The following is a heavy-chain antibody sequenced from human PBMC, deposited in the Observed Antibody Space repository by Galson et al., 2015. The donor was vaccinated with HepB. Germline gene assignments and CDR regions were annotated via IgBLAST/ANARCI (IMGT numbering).Heavy chain of an antibody. CDR3: AKAQDMTTVINWFDP. CDR1: GFTFSSYA. Sequence: SLRLSCAASGFTFSSYAMSWVRHAPGKGLEWVSAISGSGGSTYYADSVKGRFTISRDNSKNTLYLQMNSLRAEDTAVYYCAKAQDMTTVINWFDPWGQGTLVTVSS. V-gene: IGHV3-23*01. CDR2: ISGSGGST. D-gene: IGHD4-17*01. J-gene: IGHJ5*02.